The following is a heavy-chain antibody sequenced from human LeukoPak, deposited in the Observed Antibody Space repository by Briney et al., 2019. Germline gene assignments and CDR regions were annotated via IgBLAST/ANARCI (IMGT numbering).Heavy chain of an antibody. CDR3: AKALIYYYDSSGYQNWFDP. J-gene: IGHJ5*02. Sequence: GGSLRLSCAASGFTFSDYAMTWVRQAPGKGLEWVSAISGSGGSTYYADSVKGRFTISRDNSKNTLYLQMNSLRAEDTAVYYCAKALIYYYDSSGYQNWFDPWGQGTLVTVSS. D-gene: IGHD3-22*01. CDR1: GFTFSDYA. V-gene: IGHV3-23*01. CDR2: ISGSGGST.